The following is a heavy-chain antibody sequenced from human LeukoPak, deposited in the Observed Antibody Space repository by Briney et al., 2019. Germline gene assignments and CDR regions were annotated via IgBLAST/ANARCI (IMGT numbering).Heavy chain of an antibody. CDR2: IYTSGST. J-gene: IGHJ3*02. CDR1: GGSISSYY. V-gene: IGHV4-4*09. D-gene: IGHD1-26*01. Sequence: PSETLSLTCPVSGGSISSYYWSWIRQPAGKGLEWIEYIYTSGSTNYNPSLKSRVTISVDTSKNQFSLKLSSVTAADTAVYYCARLPAGGSYGAFDIWGQGTMVTVSS. CDR3: ARLPAGGSYGAFDI.